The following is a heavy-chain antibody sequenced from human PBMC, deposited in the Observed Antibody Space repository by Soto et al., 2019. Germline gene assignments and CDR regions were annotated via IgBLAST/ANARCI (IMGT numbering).Heavy chain of an antibody. CDR1: AGSISSYY. Sequence: SETLSLTCTVSAGSISSYYWSWIRQPPGKGLEWIGYIYYSGSTNYNPSLKSRVTISVDTSKNQFSLKLSSVTAADTAVYYCARGYCSGGSCFWFDPWGQGTLVTVSS. V-gene: IGHV4-59*01. J-gene: IGHJ5*02. CDR2: IYYSGST. CDR3: ARGYCSGGSCFWFDP. D-gene: IGHD2-15*01.